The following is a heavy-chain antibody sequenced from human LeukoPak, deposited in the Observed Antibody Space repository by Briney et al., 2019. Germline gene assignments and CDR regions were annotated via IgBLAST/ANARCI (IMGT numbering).Heavy chain of an antibody. D-gene: IGHD4-17*01. CDR1: GFTFSSYW. V-gene: IGHV3-7*01. J-gene: IGHJ5*02. CDR2: IKQDGSEK. CDR3: ARAPGEGWFDP. Sequence: AEGSLRPSCAASGFTFSSYWMSWVRQAPGKGLEWVASIKQDGSEKYYVDSVKGRFTISRDNAKNSLYLQMNSLRAEDTALYYCARAPGEGWFDPWGQGTLVTVSS.